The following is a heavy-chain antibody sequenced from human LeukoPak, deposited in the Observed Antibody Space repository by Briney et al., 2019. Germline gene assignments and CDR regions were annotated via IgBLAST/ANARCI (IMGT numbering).Heavy chain of an antibody. V-gene: IGHV4-39*01. Sequence: SETLSLTCSVSGGSISSSSYYWVWIRQPPGRGLEWIGTFYYTGSSYYNPSLKSRVAISADTSKNQFSLRLSSVTAADTAVYYCARRHTYYFDYWGQGTLVTVSS. J-gene: IGHJ4*02. D-gene: IGHD2/OR15-2a*01. CDR2: FYYTGSS. CDR1: GGSISSSSYY. CDR3: ARRHTYYFDY.